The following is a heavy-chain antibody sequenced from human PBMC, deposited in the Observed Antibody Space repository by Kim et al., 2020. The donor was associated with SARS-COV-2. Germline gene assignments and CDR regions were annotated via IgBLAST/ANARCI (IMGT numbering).Heavy chain of an antibody. Sequence: TYYADSVKGRFTISRDNSKNTLYLQMNSLRAEDTAVYYCAKDSGLTEVLHWGQGTLVTVSS. CDR3: AKDSGLTEVLH. D-gene: IGHD3-22*01. CDR2: T. J-gene: IGHJ4*02. V-gene: IGHV3-23*01.